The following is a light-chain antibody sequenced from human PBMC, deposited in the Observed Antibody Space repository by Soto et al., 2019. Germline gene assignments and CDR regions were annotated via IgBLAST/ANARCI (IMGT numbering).Light chain of an antibody. CDR2: SNN. CDR1: SSNIGSNT. V-gene: IGLV1-44*01. CDR3: AAWDDSLNGGV. J-gene: IGLJ3*02. Sequence: QAVVTQPPSASGTPGQRVTIFCSGSSSNIGSNTVNWYQQLPGTAPKLLIYSNNQRPSGVPDRFSGSKSGTSASLAISGLQSEDEADYYCAAWDDSLNGGVFGGGTQLTVL.